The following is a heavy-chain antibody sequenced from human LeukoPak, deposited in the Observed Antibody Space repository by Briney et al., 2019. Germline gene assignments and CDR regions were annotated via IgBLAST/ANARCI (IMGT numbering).Heavy chain of an antibody. CDR3: ARCRCRGWYFDL. CDR1: GGSFSGYY. CDR2: INHSGST. J-gene: IGHJ2*01. Sequence: PSETLSLTCAVYGGSFSGYYWSWIRQPPRKGLEWIGEINHSGSTDYNPSLKSRVTISVNTSKNQFSLKLSSVTAADTAVYYCARCRCRGWYFDLWGRGTLVTVSS. V-gene: IGHV4-34*01. D-gene: IGHD2-15*01.